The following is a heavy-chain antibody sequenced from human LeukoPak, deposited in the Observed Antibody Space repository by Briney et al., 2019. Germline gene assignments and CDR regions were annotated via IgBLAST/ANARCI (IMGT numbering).Heavy chain of an antibody. CDR3: ARGRITIFGVVITAPLDY. CDR2: IYYSGST. Sequence: SETLSLTCTVSGVSISSGGYYWRWLRQHPGKGLEWIGYIYYSGSTYYNPSLKSRVTISVDTSKNQFSLKLSSVTAADTAVYYCARGRITIFGVVITAPLDYWGQGTLVTVSS. V-gene: IGHV4-31*03. D-gene: IGHD3-3*01. CDR1: GVSISSGGYY. J-gene: IGHJ4*02.